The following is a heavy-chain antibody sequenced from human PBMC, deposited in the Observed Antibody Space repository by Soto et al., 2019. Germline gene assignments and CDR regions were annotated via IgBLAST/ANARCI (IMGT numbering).Heavy chain of an antibody. CDR3: ATWSGRITIFGVAQPNFDY. CDR1: GYTLTELS. Sequence: ASVKVSCKVSGYTLTELSMHWVRQAPGKGLEWMGGFDPEDGETIYAQKFQGRVTMTEDTSTDTAYMELSSLRSEDTAVYYCATWSGRITIFGVAQPNFDYWGQGTLVTVSS. CDR2: FDPEDGET. J-gene: IGHJ4*02. D-gene: IGHD3-3*01. V-gene: IGHV1-24*01.